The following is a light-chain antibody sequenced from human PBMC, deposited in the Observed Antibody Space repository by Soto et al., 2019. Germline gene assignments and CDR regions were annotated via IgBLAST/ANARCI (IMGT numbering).Light chain of an antibody. CDR1: SSDFGDDKY. CDR3: SSYTSSSTLYV. V-gene: IGLV2-14*01. CDR2: GVN. Sequence: QSVLTQPASVSGSPGQSITVSCTGSSSDFGDDKYVSWYQQQPGKGPNLLIYGVNNRPPGVSNRFSGSKSGNAASLTISGLQAEDEADYYCSSYTSSSTLYVFGTGTKVTVL. J-gene: IGLJ1*01.